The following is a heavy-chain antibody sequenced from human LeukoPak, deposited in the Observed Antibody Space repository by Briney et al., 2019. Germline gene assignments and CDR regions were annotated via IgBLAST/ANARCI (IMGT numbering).Heavy chain of an antibody. V-gene: IGHV3-7*01. CDR1: GFTFSSYW. J-gene: IGHJ4*02. D-gene: IGHD2-15*01. Sequence: GGSLRLSCAASGFTFSSYWMSWVRQAPGKGLEWVANIKQDGSEKYYVDSVKGRFTISRDSSRNTLYLQMNSLRAEDTAVYYCAAEFCGGGRCYTGYSGHDYWGQGTLVTVSS. CDR2: IKQDGSEK. CDR3: AAEFCGGGRCYTGYSGHDY.